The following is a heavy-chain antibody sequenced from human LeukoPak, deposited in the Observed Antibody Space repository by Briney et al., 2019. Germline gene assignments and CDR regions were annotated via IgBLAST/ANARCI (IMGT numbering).Heavy chain of an antibody. Sequence: GRSLRLSCAASGFTSSSYAMSCVRQAPRNGMGWVSAISGSGGSTYYAASVKGRFTISTDHSTNTLYLQMNSLRAEDTAVYYCAKRPSITMIIPWGQGTLVTVSS. J-gene: IGHJ5*02. CDR1: GFTSSSYA. V-gene: IGHV3-23*01. CDR3: AKRPSITMIIP. CDR2: ISGSGGST. D-gene: IGHD3-22*01.